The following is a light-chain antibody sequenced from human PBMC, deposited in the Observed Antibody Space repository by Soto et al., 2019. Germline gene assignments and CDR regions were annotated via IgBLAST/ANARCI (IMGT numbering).Light chain of an antibody. Sequence: QAVVTQEPSFSVSPGGTVTLTCALSSGSVSTNNYPSWCQQTPGQPPRTLIFRTNTRSSGVPDRFSSSILGSKAALTITGAQADDESDYYCVLYMGRGIGVFGGGTKLTVL. J-gene: IGLJ3*02. CDR1: SGSVSTNNY. CDR2: RTN. CDR3: VLYMGRGIGV. V-gene: IGLV8-61*01.